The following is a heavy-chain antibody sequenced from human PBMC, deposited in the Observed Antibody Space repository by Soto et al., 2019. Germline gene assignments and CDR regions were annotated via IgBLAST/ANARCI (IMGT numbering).Heavy chain of an antibody. CDR1: GFTFSSYA. Sequence: GGSLRLSCAASGFTFSSYAMSWVRQAPGKGLEWVSAISGSGGSTYYADSVKGRFTISRDNSKNTLYLQMNSLRAEDTAVYYCAKNLQYYYDSSGYYDYYYGMDVWGQGTTVTVSS. J-gene: IGHJ6*02. CDR2: ISGSGGST. D-gene: IGHD3-22*01. CDR3: AKNLQYYYDSSGYYDYYYGMDV. V-gene: IGHV3-23*01.